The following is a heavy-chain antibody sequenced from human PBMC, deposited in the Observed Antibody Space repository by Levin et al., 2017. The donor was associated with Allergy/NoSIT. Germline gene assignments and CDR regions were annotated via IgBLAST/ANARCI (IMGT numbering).Heavy chain of an antibody. V-gene: IGHV1-69*02. Sequence: KISCKASGGTFSSYTINWVRQAPGQGLEWMGRIIPILGIANYAQKFQGRVTITADKSTSTAYMELSSLRSEDTAVYYCTRGSGTVLQHWGQGTLVTVSS. J-gene: IGHJ1*01. CDR3: TRGSGTVLQH. D-gene: IGHD6-13*01. CDR1: GGTFSSYT. CDR2: IIPILGIA.